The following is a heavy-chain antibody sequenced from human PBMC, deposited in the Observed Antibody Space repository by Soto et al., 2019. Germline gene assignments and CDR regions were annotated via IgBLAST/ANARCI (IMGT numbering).Heavy chain of an antibody. V-gene: IGHV3-23*01. CDR1: GFTFSSYA. Sequence: PGGSRRLSCAASGFTFSSYAMSWVRHVPGKGLDWVSAISVSVGSTYYADSVKGRFTISRDNSKNTLYLQMNSLRAEDTAVYYCAKVERAVAGIIDWGQGTLVTVSS. D-gene: IGHD6-19*01. CDR2: ISVSVGST. J-gene: IGHJ4*02. CDR3: AKVERAVAGIID.